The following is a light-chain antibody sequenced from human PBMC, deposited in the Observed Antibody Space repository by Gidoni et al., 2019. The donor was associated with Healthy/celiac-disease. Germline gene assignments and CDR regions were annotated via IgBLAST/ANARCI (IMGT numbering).Light chain of an antibody. J-gene: IGKJ4*01. V-gene: IGKV1-9*01. CDR1: QCISSY. Sequence: IQLSQSPSFLSASVGDRVTITCRASQCISSYLAGYQQKPGKAPKLLIYAASTLQSGVPARFSGSGSGTEFTLTISSLQPEDFATYYCQQLNSYPLTFGGGTKVEIK. CDR2: AAS. CDR3: QQLNSYPLT.